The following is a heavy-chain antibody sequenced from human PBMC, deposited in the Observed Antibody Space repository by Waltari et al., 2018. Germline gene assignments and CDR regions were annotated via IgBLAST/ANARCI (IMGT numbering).Heavy chain of an antibody. V-gene: IGHV3-23*01. Sequence: DVRLSESGGGLAQPGGSLRLSCVASEFTLRNRTISWVRQAPGKGLEWVSALVRSGFGTYYADSVKGRFAISRDNAKNTLYLQMNSLRAEDTAVYYCAKCEMYDSGWCAFFRYWGQGTLVTVSS. CDR1: EFTLRNRT. CDR2: LVRSGFGT. CDR3: AKCEMYDSGWCAFFRY. D-gene: IGHD6-19*01. J-gene: IGHJ4*02.